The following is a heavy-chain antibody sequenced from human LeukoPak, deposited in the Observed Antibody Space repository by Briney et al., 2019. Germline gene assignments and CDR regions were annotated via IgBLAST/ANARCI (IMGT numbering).Heavy chain of an antibody. D-gene: IGHD3-10*01. V-gene: IGHV3-23*01. Sequence: GGSLRLSCAASGFTFSSYAMSWVRQAPGKGLEWVSAIRGSGGGSNYGDSVKGRFTISRDNSKNTLYLQMNSLRAEDTAVYYCAKDSRRYYGSGTYSRRGYFDYWGQGTLVTVSS. CDR3: AKDSRRYYGSGTYSRRGYFDY. J-gene: IGHJ4*02. CDR2: IRGSGGGS. CDR1: GFTFSSYA.